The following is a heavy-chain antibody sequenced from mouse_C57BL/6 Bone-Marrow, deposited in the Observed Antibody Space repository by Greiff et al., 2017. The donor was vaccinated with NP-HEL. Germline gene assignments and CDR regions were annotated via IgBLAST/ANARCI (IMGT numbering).Heavy chain of an antibody. D-gene: IGHD2-3*01. CDR3: ARTYDGYYLFDY. CDR2: ISGGGGNT. Sequence: EVMLVESGGGLVKPGGSLKLSCAASGFTFSSYTMSWVRQTPEKRLEWVATISGGGGNTYYPDSVKGRFTISRDNAKNTLYLQMSSLRSEDTALYYCARTYDGYYLFDYWGQGTTLTVSS. J-gene: IGHJ2*01. CDR1: GFTFSSYT. V-gene: IGHV5-9*01.